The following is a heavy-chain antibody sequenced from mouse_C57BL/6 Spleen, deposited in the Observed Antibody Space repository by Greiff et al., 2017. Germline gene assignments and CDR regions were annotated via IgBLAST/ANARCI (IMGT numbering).Heavy chain of an antibody. J-gene: IGHJ2*01. V-gene: IGHV5-9*01. CDR3: ARHDVQGVYYFDC. CDR2: ISGGGGNT. CDR1: GFTFSSYT. Sequence: EVQVVESGGGLVKPGGSLKLSCAASGFTFSSYTMSWVRQTPGKRLEWVATISGGGGNTYYPDSVKGRFTISRDNAKNTLYMQMSSLRSEDATLYYCARHDVQGVYYFDCWGQGTTLTVAS.